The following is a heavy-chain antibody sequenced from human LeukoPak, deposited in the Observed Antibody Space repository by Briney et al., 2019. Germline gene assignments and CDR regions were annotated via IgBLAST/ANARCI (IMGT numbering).Heavy chain of an antibody. CDR1: GCTFTSYY. J-gene: IGHJ6*03. D-gene: IGHD6-13*01. Sequence: ASVKVSCKASGCTFTSYYMHWVRQAPGQGLEWMGIINPSGGSTSYAQKFQGRVTMTRDMSTSTVYMELSSLRSEDTAVYYCASGSPGKDSWDYYYYYMDVWGKGTTVTVSS. CDR2: INPSGGST. V-gene: IGHV1-46*01. CDR3: ASGSPGKDSWDYYYYYMDV.